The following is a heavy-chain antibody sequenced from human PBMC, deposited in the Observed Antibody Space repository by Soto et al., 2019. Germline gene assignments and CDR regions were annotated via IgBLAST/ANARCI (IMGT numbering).Heavy chain of an antibody. Sequence: QVQLVESGGGVVQPGWSLRLSCAASGFTFNSYAVYWVRQAPGKGLEWVAVISYDGSNKYYADSVKGRFTISRDNSKNTLYLQMNSLRADDTAVYYCAKGGGFDYWGQGTLVTVSS. CDR3: AKGGGFDY. CDR1: GFTFNSYA. CDR2: ISYDGSNK. V-gene: IGHV3-30-3*01. D-gene: IGHD3-16*01. J-gene: IGHJ4*02.